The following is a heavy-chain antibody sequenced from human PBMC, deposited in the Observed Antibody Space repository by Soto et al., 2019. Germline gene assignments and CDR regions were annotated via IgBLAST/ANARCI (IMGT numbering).Heavy chain of an antibody. D-gene: IGHD2-2*01. CDR1: GGTFSRYS. CDR2: IIPIFGIA. CDR3: AREDRDRETGLVPAAIHGMDV. V-gene: IGHV1-69*15. J-gene: IGHJ6*02. Sequence: QVQLVHSGAEVKKPGSSVKVSCKASGGTFSRYSITWVRQAPGHGLEWIGRIIPIFGIASYAQKFQGRVTITGDESTRRAYMELSSLRSDDKAVYYCAREDRDRETGLVPAAIHGMDVWGQGSTGTVSS.